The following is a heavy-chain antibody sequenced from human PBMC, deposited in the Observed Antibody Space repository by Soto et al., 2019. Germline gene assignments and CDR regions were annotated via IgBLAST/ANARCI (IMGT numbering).Heavy chain of an antibody. Sequence: SETLSLTCTVSGGSITSDGYSWSWVRQPPGKGLEWISYIYQSGSAYYNPSLKGRVTTSVDKSKNQFSLKLNSLTAADTAVYYCARDSDTAAGFGMEVWGQGTTVT. V-gene: IGHV4-30-2*01. CDR3: ARDSDTAAGFGMEV. CDR1: GGSITSDGYS. D-gene: IGHD5-18*01. J-gene: IGHJ6*02. CDR2: IYQSGSA.